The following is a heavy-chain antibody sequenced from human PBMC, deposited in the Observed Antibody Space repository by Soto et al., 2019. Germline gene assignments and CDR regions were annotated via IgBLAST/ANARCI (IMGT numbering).Heavy chain of an antibody. D-gene: IGHD4-17*01. CDR1: GGSISSSSYY. CDR3: ARHPTYDDYGDYVNWFDP. J-gene: IGHJ5*02. V-gene: IGHV4-39*01. Sequence: PSETLSLTCTVSGGSISSSSYYWGWIRQPPGKGLEWIGSIYYSGSTYYNPSLKSRVTISVDTSKNQFSLKLSSVTAADTAVYYCARHPTYDDYGDYVNWFDPWGQGTLVTVSS. CDR2: IYYSGST.